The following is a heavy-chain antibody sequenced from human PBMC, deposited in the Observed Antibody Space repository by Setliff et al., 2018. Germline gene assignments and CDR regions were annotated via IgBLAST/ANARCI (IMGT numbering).Heavy chain of an antibody. D-gene: IGHD3-3*01. CDR1: GYTFTNYY. CDR2: IKPSGGST. Sequence: ASVKVSCKASGYTFTNYYMHWVRQAPGRGLEWMGIIKPSGGSTNYAQKFQGRVTMTRDTSTSTVYMELSSLRSEDTAVYYCARESGGDYNFNFDYWGQGTLVTVSS. J-gene: IGHJ4*02. CDR3: ARESGGDYNFNFDY. V-gene: IGHV1-46*01.